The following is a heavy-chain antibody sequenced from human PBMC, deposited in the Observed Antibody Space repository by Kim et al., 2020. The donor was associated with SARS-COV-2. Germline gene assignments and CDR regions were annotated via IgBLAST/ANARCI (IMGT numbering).Heavy chain of an antibody. CDR2: INHSGST. Sequence: SETLSLTCAVYGGSFSGYYWSWIRQPPGKGLEWIGEINHSGSTNYNPSLKSRVTISVDTSKNQFSLKLSSVTAADTALYYCARTGYSSSSRPFDYWGQGT. V-gene: IGHV4-34*01. D-gene: IGHD6-6*01. CDR3: ARTGYSSSSRPFDY. J-gene: IGHJ4*02. CDR1: GGSFSGYY.